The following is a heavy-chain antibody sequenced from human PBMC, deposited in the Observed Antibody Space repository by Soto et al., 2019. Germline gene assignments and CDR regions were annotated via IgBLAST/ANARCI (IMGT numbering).Heavy chain of an antibody. V-gene: IGHV4-39*01. CDR2: IYYSGST. CDR1: GGSISSSSYY. Sequence: SETLSLTCTVSGGSISSSSYYWGWIRQPPGKGLEWIGSIYYSGSTYYNPSLKSRVTISVDTSKNQFSLKLSSVTAADTAVYYCARHEYYDFWSASPLNYYYYMDVWGKGTTVTVSS. CDR3: ARHEYYDFWSASPLNYYYYMDV. D-gene: IGHD3-3*01. J-gene: IGHJ6*03.